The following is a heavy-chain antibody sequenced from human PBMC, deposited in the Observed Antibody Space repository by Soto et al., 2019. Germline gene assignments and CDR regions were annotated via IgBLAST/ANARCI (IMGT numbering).Heavy chain of an antibody. CDR2: IYYSGST. CDR3: ARGLVVTHFDY. V-gene: IGHV4-61*01. D-gene: IGHD2-15*01. J-gene: IGHJ4*02. CDR1: CGSVSSGSYY. Sequence: PSETLSLTCTVSCGSVSSGSYYWSWIRQPPGKGLEWIGYIYYSGSTNYNPSLKSRVTISVDTSKNQFSLKLSSVTAADTAVYYCARGLVVTHFDYWGQGTLVTVSS.